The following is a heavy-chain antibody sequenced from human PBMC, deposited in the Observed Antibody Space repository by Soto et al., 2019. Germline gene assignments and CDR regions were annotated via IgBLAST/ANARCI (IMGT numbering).Heavy chain of an antibody. Sequence: ASVKVSCKASGYTFTSYGISWVRQAPGQGLERMGWISAYNGNTNYAQKLQGRVTMTTDTSTSTAYMELRSLRSDDTAVYYCARTTMYYYDSSGYSPSELDYWGQGTLVTVSS. CDR3: ARTTMYYYDSSGYSPSELDY. V-gene: IGHV1-18*01. J-gene: IGHJ4*02. CDR2: ISAYNGNT. D-gene: IGHD3-22*01. CDR1: GYTFTSYG.